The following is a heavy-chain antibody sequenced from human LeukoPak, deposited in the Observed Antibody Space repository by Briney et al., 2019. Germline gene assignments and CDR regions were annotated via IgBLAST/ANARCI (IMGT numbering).Heavy chain of an antibody. CDR3: ARGIVRYFDWLLGMGFDY. D-gene: IGHD3-9*01. J-gene: IGHJ4*02. CDR1: GGSISSSSYY. V-gene: IGHV4-39*01. CDR2: IYYSGST. Sequence: PSETLSLTCTVSGGSISSSSYYWGWIRQPPGKGLEWIGSIYYSGSTYYNPSLKSRVTISVDTSKNQFSLKLSSVTAADTAVYYCARGIVRYFDWLLGMGFDYWGQGTLVTVSS.